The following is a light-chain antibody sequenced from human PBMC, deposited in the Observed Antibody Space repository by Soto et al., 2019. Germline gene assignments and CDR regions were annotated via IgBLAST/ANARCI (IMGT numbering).Light chain of an antibody. V-gene: IGLV2-23*01. CDR3: ASNGGSK. CDR1: SSDVGNSNR. CDR2: EET. J-gene: IGLJ3*02. Sequence: QSALTQPASVSGSPGQSITISCTGTSSDVGNSNRVSWYQQEPGKAPKLFIFEETRRPSRISLRFSGSRSGYTASLTSSGLLDEDEEEYYCASNGGSKFGGGTQLTVL.